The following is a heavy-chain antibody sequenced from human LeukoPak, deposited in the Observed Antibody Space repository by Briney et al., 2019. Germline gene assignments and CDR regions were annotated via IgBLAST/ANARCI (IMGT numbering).Heavy chain of an antibody. CDR2: ISTSSSYI. CDR1: GFTFSTYY. J-gene: IGHJ6*03. CDR3: ARGGGNRNYYYYYYMDV. V-gene: IGHV3-21*04. Sequence: GGSLRLSCAASGFTFSTYYMSWVRQAPGKGLEWISSISTSSSYIYYADSVKGRFTISRDNSKNTLYLQMNSLRAEDTAVYYCARGGGNRNYYYYYYMDVWGKGTTVTISS. D-gene: IGHD4-23*01.